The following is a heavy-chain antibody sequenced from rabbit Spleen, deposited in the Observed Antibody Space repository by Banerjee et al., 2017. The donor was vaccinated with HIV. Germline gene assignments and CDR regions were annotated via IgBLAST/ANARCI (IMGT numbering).Heavy chain of an antibody. D-gene: IGHD8-1*01. CDR3: ARDGAGGSYFAL. V-gene: IGHV1S45*01. CDR1: GIDFNSDDY. CDR2: VGSGGFT. J-gene: IGHJ4*01. Sequence: QEHLEESGGGLVKPGGTLTLTCKASGIDFNSDDYMCWVRQPPGKGLEWIACVGSGGFTYSATWATGRFTISKTSSTTVTLQMTSLTAADTATYFCARDGAGGSYFALWGPGTLVTVS.